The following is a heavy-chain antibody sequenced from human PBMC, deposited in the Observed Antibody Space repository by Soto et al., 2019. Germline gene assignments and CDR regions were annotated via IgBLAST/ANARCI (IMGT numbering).Heavy chain of an antibody. D-gene: IGHD6-13*01. V-gene: IGHV1-18*01. J-gene: IGHJ4*02. CDR2: VNTYNGNP. Sequence: QVQLVQSGVEVKKPGASVKVSCKASGYTSTDYAISWVRQAPGRGLEWMGWVNTYNGNPNYTQNFQGRVTMTTDTYTEAAYMELRSLNSDDSAVYYCARDSQYSTSWQRFDSWGQGTLVTVSS. CDR1: GYTSTDYA. CDR3: ARDSQYSTSWQRFDS.